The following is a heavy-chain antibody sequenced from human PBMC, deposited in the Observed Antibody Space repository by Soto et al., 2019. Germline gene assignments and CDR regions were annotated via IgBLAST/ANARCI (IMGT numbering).Heavy chain of an antibody. CDR3: ARALILTGYYIHDAFDI. Sequence: PSETLSLTCAAYGGSFSSGGYCWSWIRQPPGKGLEWIGYIYHSGSTYYNPSLKSRVTISVDTSKNQFSLKLSSVTAADTAVYYCARALILTGYYIHDAFDIWGQGTMVTVSS. CDR2: IYHSGST. CDR1: GGSFSSGGYC. V-gene: IGHV4-61*08. J-gene: IGHJ3*02. D-gene: IGHD3-9*01.